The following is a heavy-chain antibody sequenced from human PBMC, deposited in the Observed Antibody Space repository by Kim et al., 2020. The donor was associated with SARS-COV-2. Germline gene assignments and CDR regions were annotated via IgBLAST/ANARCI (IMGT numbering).Heavy chain of an antibody. CDR1: GGSISSYY. CDR2: IYYSGST. J-gene: IGHJ5*02. D-gene: IGHD3-10*01. Sequence: SETLSLTCTVSGGSISSYYWSWIRQPPGKGLEWIGYIYYSGSTNYNPSLKSRVTISVDTSKNQFSLQLSSVTAADTAGYYCAGDRGDYGSGGRAPTGWFVPWGQGTLGTVSS. CDR3: AGDRGDYGSGGRAPTGWFVP. V-gene: IGHV4-59*01.